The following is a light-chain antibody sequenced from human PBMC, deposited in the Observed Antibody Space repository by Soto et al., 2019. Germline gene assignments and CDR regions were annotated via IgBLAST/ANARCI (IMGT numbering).Light chain of an antibody. J-gene: IGKJ2*01. Sequence: EIVMTQSPATLSVSPGERATLSCRASQSVSSNLAWYQQKPGQAPRLLIYGASTRATGLPARFSGSGSGTEFTLTISSLQSEDFAVYYCQQYNNWPYTLGQGTKLEIK. CDR1: QSVSSN. V-gene: IGKV3-15*01. CDR3: QQYNNWPYT. CDR2: GAS.